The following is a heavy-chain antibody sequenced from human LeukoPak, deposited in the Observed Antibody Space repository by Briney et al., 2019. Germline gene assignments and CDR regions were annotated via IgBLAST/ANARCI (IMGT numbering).Heavy chain of an antibody. V-gene: IGHV4-30-4*08. Sequence: SETLSRNCTVSGGSISSGDYYWSWIRQPPGKGLEWIGYIYYSGSAYYNPSLKSRVTISVDTSKNQFSLKLSSVTAADTAVYYCAKAEWAAVDYWGQGTLVTVSS. J-gene: IGHJ4*02. CDR2: IYYSGSA. CDR3: AKAEWAAVDY. D-gene: IGHD1-14*01. CDR1: GGSISSGDYY.